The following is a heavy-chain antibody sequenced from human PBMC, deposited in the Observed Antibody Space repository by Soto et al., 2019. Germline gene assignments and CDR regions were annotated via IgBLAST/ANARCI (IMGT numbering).Heavy chain of an antibody. CDR2: IIPIFGTA. CDR1: GGTFSSYA. Sequence: SVKVSCKASGGTFSSYAISWVRQAPGQGLEWMGGIIPIFGTANYAQKFQGRVTITADESTSTAYMELSSLRSEDTAVYYCARTSLSNSGYVVDYPRERGQGPLITVSS. D-gene: IGHD5-12*01. J-gene: IGHJ4*02. V-gene: IGHV1-69*01. CDR3: ARTSLSNSGYVVDYPRE.